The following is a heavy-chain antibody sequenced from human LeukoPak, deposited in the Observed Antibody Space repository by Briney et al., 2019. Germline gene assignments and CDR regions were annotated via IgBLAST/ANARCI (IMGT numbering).Heavy chain of an antibody. CDR2: ISYDGIT. V-gene: IGHV4-39*01. CDR3: ARRNGHTWDVGNWFDP. Sequence: SETLSLTCSLSGDSLRTNNYFWAWIRQPPGMGLEWIGSISYDGITYYNPFLTSRAVVSVDTSKNQFSLNLNSVTAADTAVYYCARRNGHTWDVGNWFDPWGQGTLVTVSS. D-gene: IGHD5-24*01. J-gene: IGHJ5*02. CDR1: GDSLRTNNYF.